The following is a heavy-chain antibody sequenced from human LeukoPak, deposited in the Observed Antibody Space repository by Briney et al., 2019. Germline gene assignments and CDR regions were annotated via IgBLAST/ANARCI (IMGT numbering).Heavy chain of an antibody. D-gene: IGHD2-2*02. V-gene: IGHV1-18*01. CDR3: ARDRCSSTSCYRPYNWFDP. Sequence: ASVKVSCKASGYTFTSYGISWVRQAPGQGLEWMGWISAYNGNTNYAQKLQGRVTMTTDTSTSTAYMELRSLRSDDTAVYYCARDRCSSTSCYRPYNWFDPWGQGTLVTVSS. CDR1: GYTFTSYG. J-gene: IGHJ5*02. CDR2: ISAYNGNT.